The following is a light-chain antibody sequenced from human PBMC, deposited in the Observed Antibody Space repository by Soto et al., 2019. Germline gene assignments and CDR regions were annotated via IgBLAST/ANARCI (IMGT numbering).Light chain of an antibody. Sequence: QSVLTQPPSASVTPGQRVTISCSGSTSNIGSNTVSWYQRFPGTAPKLLIYRDNQRPSGVPDRFSGAKSGTSASLAISGLQSEDEADYFCAAWDDSLNGHVVFGGGTQLTVL. CDR1: TSNIGSNT. CDR2: RDN. V-gene: IGLV1-44*01. CDR3: AAWDDSLNGHVV. J-gene: IGLJ2*01.